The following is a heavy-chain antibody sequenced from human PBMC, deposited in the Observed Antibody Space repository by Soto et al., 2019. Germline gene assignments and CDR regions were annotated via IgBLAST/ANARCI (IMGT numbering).Heavy chain of an antibody. V-gene: IGHV4-39*01. CDR1: GGSISSGTYY. D-gene: IGHD3-10*01. Sequence: SETLSLTCTVSGGSISSGTYYWDWIRQPPGKGLEWIGSIYYSGSTYYNPSLKSRVTISVDTSKNQFSLKLSSVTAADTAVYYCARRTGSTRYYYYYYMDVWGEGTTVTVSS. CDR3: ARRTGSTRYYYYYYMDV. J-gene: IGHJ6*03. CDR2: IYYSGST.